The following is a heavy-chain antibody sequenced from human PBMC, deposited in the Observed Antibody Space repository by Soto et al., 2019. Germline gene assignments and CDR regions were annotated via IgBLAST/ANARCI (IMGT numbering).Heavy chain of an antibody. CDR3: ARQGTHAFDI. V-gene: IGHV3-23*01. CDR2: ISGSGDGT. Sequence: EVLLLESGGGFVQPGGPRRLSCEDSGFTFSSYAMSWVRQAPGKGLEWVSAISGSGDGTYYADSVKGRFTISRDNSKNTLYLQMNSLRDEDTAVYYCARQGTHAFDIWGQGTMVTVSS. D-gene: IGHD1-1*01. J-gene: IGHJ3*02. CDR1: GFTFSSYA.